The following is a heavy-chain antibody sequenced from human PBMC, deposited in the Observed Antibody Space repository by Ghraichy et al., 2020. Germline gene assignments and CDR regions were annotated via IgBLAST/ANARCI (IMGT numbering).Heavy chain of an antibody. D-gene: IGHD1-26*01. J-gene: IGHJ4*02. CDR1: GFNFDDYG. Sequence: GGSLRLSCAASGFNFDDYGMSWVRQVPGKGLEWVSSINWNGGSTGYADSVKGRFNISRDNAKNSLYLQMNSLRAEDTALYYCARAPGWELPQYFDKWGQGTLVTVSS. CDR2: INWNGGST. CDR3: ARAPGWELPQYFDK. V-gene: IGHV3-20*04.